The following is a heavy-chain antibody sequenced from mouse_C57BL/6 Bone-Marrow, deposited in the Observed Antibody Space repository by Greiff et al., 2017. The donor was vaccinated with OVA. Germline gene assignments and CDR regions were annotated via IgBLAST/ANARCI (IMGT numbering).Heavy chain of an antibody. CDR3: AIYYGNPYYFAY. J-gene: IGHJ2*01. D-gene: IGHD2-1*01. CDR1: GYTFTNYW. CDR2: IDPGGGDT. V-gene: IGHV1-63*01. Sequence: QVQLQQSGAELVRPGTSVKMSCKASGYTFTNYWIGWAKQRPGHGLEWIGEIDPGGGDTNYNEKFKGKATLTADKSSSTAYMQFSSLTSEDSAIYYGAIYYGNPYYFAYWGQGTTLTVSS.